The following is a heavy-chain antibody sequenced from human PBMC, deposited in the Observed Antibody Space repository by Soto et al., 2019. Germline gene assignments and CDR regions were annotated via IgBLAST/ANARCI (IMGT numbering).Heavy chain of an antibody. CDR3: ARDLGYCSGGSCYSQYYYYYYYMDV. Sequence: QVQLVQSGAEVKKPGASVKVSCKASGYTFTSYAMHWVRQAPGQRLEWMGWINAGNGNTKYSQKFQGRATITRDTSASTAYMELSSLRSEDTAVYYCARDLGYCSGGSCYSQYYYYYYYMDVWGKGTTVTVSS. D-gene: IGHD2-15*01. V-gene: IGHV1-3*01. J-gene: IGHJ6*03. CDR1: GYTFTSYA. CDR2: INAGNGNT.